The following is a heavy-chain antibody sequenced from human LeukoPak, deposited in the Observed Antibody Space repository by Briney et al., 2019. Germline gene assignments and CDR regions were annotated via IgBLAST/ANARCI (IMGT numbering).Heavy chain of an antibody. CDR1: GFTFSDYW. CDR3: ARDGGYCSGGSCYWEC. V-gene: IGHV3-7*01. J-gene: IGHJ4*02. Sequence: GRSLRLSCAAAGFTFSDYWMSWVRQAPGKVLEWVARIKQDGSEDYYVDSVKGRFTISRDNAKKSMYLQMNSLRADDTAVYYCARDGGYCSGGSCYWECWGQGTLVIVPT. D-gene: IGHD2-15*01. CDR2: IKQDGSED.